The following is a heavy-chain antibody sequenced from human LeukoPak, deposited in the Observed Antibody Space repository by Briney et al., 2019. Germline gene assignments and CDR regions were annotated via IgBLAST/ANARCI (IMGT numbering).Heavy chain of an antibody. Sequence: GRSLRLSCAASGFTFSSYGMHWVRQAPGKGLEWVAVISYDGSNKYYADSVKGRFTISRDNSKNTLYLQMNSLRAEDTAVYYCARGWTVAYVDYWGQGTLVTVSS. CDR2: ISYDGSNK. CDR3: ARGWTVAYVDY. V-gene: IGHV3-30*03. D-gene: IGHD6-19*01. CDR1: GFTFSSYG. J-gene: IGHJ4*02.